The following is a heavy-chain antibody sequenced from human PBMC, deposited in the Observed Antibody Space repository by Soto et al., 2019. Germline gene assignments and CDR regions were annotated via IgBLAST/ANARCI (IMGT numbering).Heavy chain of an antibody. CDR2: ISVSVDST. Sequence: VGSLRLSCAASGFTFNIYAINWVRRAPGKGLEWVSAISVSVDSTHYADSVTGRFTISRDNYKNTVYLEMNSLRAEDTAVYYCAKVFTPEQGNYFDYWGQGTLVTVSS. J-gene: IGHJ4*02. V-gene: IGHV3-23*01. CDR1: GFTFNIYA. D-gene: IGHD1-26*01. CDR3: AKVFTPEQGNYFDY.